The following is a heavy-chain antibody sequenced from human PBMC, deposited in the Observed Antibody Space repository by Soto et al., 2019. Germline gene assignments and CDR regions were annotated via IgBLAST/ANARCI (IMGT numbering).Heavy chain of an antibody. CDR3: ARINEDYGGNNDAFDI. Sequence: QVQLQESGPGLVKPSQTLSLTCTVSGGSISSGGYYWSWIRQHPGKGLEWIGYIYYSGSTYYNPSLKSRFTISVDTSKNQLSLKLRSVTAADTAVYYCARINEDYGGNNDAFDIWGQGTMVTVSS. V-gene: IGHV4-31*03. CDR1: GGSISSGGYY. CDR2: IYYSGST. J-gene: IGHJ3*02. D-gene: IGHD4-17*01.